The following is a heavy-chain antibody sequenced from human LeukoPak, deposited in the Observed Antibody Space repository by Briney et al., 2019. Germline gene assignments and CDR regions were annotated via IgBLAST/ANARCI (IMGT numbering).Heavy chain of an antibody. J-gene: IGHJ4*02. CDR2: IYHSGST. D-gene: IGHD5-18*01. V-gene: IGHV4-38-2*02. Sequence: PSETLSLTCTVSGYSISRGYYWGWIRQPPGKGLEWIGSIYHSGSTYYNPSLKSRVTISVDTSKNQFSLKLSSVTAADTAVYYCARDGVGYSYGYSDYWGQGTLVTVSS. CDR1: GYSISRGYY. CDR3: ARDGVGYSYGYSDY.